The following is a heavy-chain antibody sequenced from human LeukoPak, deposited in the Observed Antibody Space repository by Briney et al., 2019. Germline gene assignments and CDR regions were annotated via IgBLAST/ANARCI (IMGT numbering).Heavy chain of an antibody. CDR1: GFTFSSYW. CDR2: IKQDGSEK. J-gene: IGHJ4*02. Sequence: PGGSLRLSCAASGFTFSSYWMSWVRQAPGKGLEWVANIKQDGSEKYHVDSVKGRFTISRDNAKNSLYLQMNGLRADDTAIYYCARGGGVDWLRLRYFDYWGQGTLVTVSS. CDR3: ARGGGVDWLRLRYFDY. D-gene: IGHD5-12*01. V-gene: IGHV3-7*01.